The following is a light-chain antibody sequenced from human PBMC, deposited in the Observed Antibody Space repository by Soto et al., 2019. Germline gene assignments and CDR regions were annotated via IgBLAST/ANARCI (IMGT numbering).Light chain of an antibody. Sequence: DIVMTQSPDSLAVSLGERATINCKSSQSLLYSSINKNYLAWYQQKPGQSPKLLISWASTRESGVPDRFSGGGSGTDFTLTISSLQAEDVAVYYCQRYYSIPLTFGGGTKVEIK. V-gene: IGKV4-1*01. CDR1: QSLLYSSINKNY. J-gene: IGKJ4*01. CDR3: QRYYSIPLT. CDR2: WAS.